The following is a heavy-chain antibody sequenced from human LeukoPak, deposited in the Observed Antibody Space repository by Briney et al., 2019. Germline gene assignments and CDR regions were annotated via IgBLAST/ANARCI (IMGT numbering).Heavy chain of an antibody. Sequence: GGSLRLSCAASGFTVSSNYMSWVRQAPGKGLEWVSVIYSGGSTYYADSVKGRSTISRDNSKNTLYLQMNSPRAEDTAVYYCARGQQLVRGAFLISEYCFDYWGQGTLVTVSS. CDR2: IYSGGST. CDR3: ARGQQLVRGAFLISEYCFDY. D-gene: IGHD6-6*01. CDR1: GFTVSSNY. J-gene: IGHJ4*02. V-gene: IGHV3-53*01.